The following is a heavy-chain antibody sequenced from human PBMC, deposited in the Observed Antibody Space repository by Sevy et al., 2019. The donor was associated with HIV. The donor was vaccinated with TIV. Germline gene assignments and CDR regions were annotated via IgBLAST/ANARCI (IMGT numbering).Heavy chain of an antibody. CDR1: GFTFSNAW. CDR2: IKSKTDGGTT. CDR3: TTDPRIMITFGGVDYFDY. V-gene: IGHV3-15*01. J-gene: IGHJ4*02. D-gene: IGHD3-16*01. Sequence: GGSLRLSCAASGFTFSNAWMSWVRQAPGKGLEWVGGIKSKTDGGTTDYAAPVKGRFTISRDDSKNTLYLQMNGLKTEDTAVYYCTTDPRIMITFGGVDYFDYWGQGTLVTVSS.